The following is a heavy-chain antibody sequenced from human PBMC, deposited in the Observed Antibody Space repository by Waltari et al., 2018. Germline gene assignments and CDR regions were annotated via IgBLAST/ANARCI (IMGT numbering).Heavy chain of an antibody. CDR3: ARSYLTRKGGDSFDY. CDR2: IYYSGST. D-gene: IGHD2-21*01. J-gene: IGHJ4*02. Sequence: QLQLQESGPGLVKPSETLSLTCTVSGGSISSSSYYWGWIRQPPGKGLEWIGSIYYSGSTYYNPSLKSRVTISVDTSKNQFSLKLSSVTAADTAVYYCARSYLTRKGGDSFDYWGQGTLVTVSS. V-gene: IGHV4-39*01. CDR1: GGSISSSSYY.